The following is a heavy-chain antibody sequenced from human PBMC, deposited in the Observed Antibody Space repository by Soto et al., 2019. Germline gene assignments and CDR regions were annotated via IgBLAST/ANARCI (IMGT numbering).Heavy chain of an antibody. J-gene: IGHJ5*02. D-gene: IGHD3-10*01. CDR1: GFTFSTFD. V-gene: IGHV3-13*01. CDR3: ARGRSFSYDSTPPPMFDP. Sequence: GSLRLSCSVSGFTFSTFDTHWVRQAPGKGLEWVSGIGTLSDTFYAASVQGRFTISRQNAKNSVYLQMNSLRAGDTAFYYCARGRSFSYDSTPPPMFDPWGQGTLVTV. CDR2: IGTLSDT.